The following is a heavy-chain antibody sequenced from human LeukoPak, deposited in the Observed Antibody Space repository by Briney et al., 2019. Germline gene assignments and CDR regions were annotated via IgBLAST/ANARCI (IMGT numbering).Heavy chain of an antibody. Sequence: PSETLSLTCTVSGGSISSYYLSWIRQPPGKGLEWIGYIYYSGSTNYNPSLKSRVTISVATSKNQFSLKLSSVTAADTAVYYCARHSVVGYSYGGYDYWGQGTLVTVSS. J-gene: IGHJ4*02. D-gene: IGHD5-18*01. CDR2: IYYSGST. CDR1: GGSISSYY. V-gene: IGHV4-59*08. CDR3: ARHSVVGYSYGGYDY.